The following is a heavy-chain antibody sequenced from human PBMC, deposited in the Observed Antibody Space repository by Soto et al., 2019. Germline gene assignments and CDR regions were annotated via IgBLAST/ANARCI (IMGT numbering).Heavy chain of an antibody. Sequence: EVQLVESGGGLVKPGGSLRLSCVGSGFSFSSDSMGWVRQAPGQGLEWVSSISSSGSFMNYADSVKGRFTISRDNAKNALYLQMSGLKDEDTAVYYCARDPPTGTTLDWVDSWGQGTLVTVSS. CDR3: ARDPPTGTTLDWVDS. D-gene: IGHD1-7*01. CDR2: ISSSGSFM. CDR1: GFSFSSDS. V-gene: IGHV3-21*01. J-gene: IGHJ5*01.